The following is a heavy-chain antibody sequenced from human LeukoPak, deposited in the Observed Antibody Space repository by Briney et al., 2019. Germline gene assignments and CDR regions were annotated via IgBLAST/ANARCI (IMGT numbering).Heavy chain of an antibody. Sequence: GGSLRLSCAASGLTFSSYSMNWVRQAPGKGLEWVSSISSSSNYIYYADSVKGRFTISRDNAKNSLYLQMNSLRAEDTAVYYCARVPHAMVRGVIISESYFDYSGEGTLVTAS. CDR3: ARVPHAMVRGVIISESYFDY. J-gene: IGHJ4*02. D-gene: IGHD3-10*01. V-gene: IGHV3-21*01. CDR1: GLTFSSYS. CDR2: ISSSSNYI.